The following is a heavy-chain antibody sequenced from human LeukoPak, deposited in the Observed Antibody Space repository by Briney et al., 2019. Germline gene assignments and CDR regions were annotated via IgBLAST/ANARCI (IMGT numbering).Heavy chain of an antibody. CDR2: VYPGDSDT. J-gene: IGHJ4*02. D-gene: IGHD2-2*02. CDR3: ARSQGLYGAADY. V-gene: IGHV5-51*01. CDR1: GYTFSDYW. Sequence: GESLKISCKASGYTFSDYWIGWVRQMPGQGLEWMGIVYPGDSDTRYSPSFQGHVTISADKSINTAYLQWSGLQASDNAIYFCARSQGLYGAADYWGQGTLVSVSS.